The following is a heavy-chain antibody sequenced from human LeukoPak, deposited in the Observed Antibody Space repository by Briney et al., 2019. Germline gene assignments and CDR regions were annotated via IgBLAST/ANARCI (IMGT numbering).Heavy chain of an antibody. D-gene: IGHD3-10*01. CDR2: ISNDGNNK. CDR3: ARPDDSESFYRANHY. V-gene: IGHV3-30*04. J-gene: IGHJ4*02. Sequence: QSGGSLRLSCAASGFSFNSYPMHWVRQAPGKVLEWVAVISNDGNNKYYADSVKGRFTISRDNSNNTLSLQMNGLRVEDTAVYYCARPDDSESFYRANHYWGRGTLVTVS. CDR1: GFSFNSYP.